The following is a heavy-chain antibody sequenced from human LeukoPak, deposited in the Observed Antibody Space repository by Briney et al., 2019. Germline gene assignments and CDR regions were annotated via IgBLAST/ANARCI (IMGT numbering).Heavy chain of an antibody. CDR3: ARRMATVTDAFDI. V-gene: IGHV4-59*08. D-gene: IGHD5-24*01. CDR1: GDSLTSHF. J-gene: IGHJ3*02. Sequence: SETLSLTCNVSGDSLTSHFWSWIRQTPGKGLEWIGYVFHSGTTNYSPSLKSRVTISLDTSKKQFYLRLAFVTAADTALYYCARRMATVTDAFDIWGRGTMVSVSS. CDR2: VFHSGTT.